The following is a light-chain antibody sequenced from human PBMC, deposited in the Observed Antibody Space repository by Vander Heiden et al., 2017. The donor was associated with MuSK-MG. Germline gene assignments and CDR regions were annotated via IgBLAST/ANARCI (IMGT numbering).Light chain of an antibody. Sequence: DIQMTQSPSSLSASVGDRVTITCRASQGIRNYLGWYQQKPGKAPKRLIYAASSLQSGVPSRFSGSGSGTEFTLTISSLQPEDFATYYCRQHNTYPYTFGQGTKLEIK. J-gene: IGKJ2*01. CDR1: QGIRNY. CDR3: RQHNTYPYT. CDR2: AAS. V-gene: IGKV1-17*01.